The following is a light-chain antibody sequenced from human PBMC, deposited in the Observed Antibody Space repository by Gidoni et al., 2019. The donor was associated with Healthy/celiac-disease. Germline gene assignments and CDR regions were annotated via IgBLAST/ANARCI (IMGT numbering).Light chain of an antibody. V-gene: IGLV3-25*02. J-gene: IGLJ1*01. CDR1: ALPKQY. Sequence: SYELTQPPSVSVSPGQTARITCSGDALPKQYAYWYQQKPGQPPVLVIYKDSERPSGLPERFSGSSSGTTVTLTISGVQAEDEADYYCQSADSSGTYYVFGTGTKVTVL. CDR2: KDS. CDR3: QSADSSGTYYV.